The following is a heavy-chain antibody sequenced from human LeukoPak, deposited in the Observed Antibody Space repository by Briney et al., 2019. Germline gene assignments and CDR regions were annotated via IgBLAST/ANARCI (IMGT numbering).Heavy chain of an antibody. CDR2: MNPNSGNT. V-gene: IGHV1-8*01. CDR3: AIPYGDYEGYYFDY. Sequence: EASVKVSCKASGYTFTSYDINWVRQATGQGLEWMGWMNPNSGNTGYAQKFQGRVTMTRNTSISTAYMELSSLRSEDTAVYYCAIPYGDYEGYYFDYWGQGTLVTVSS. D-gene: IGHD4-17*01. CDR1: GYTFTSYD. J-gene: IGHJ4*02.